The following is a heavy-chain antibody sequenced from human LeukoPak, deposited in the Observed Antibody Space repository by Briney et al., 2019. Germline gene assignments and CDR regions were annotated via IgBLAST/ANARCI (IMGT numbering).Heavy chain of an antibody. J-gene: IGHJ4*02. CDR1: GGSFSGYY. CDR3: ARGWRQLWFQRVSDY. CDR2: INHSGST. D-gene: IGHD5-18*01. V-gene: IGHV4-34*01. Sequence: SETLSLTCAVYGGSFSGYYWSWIRQPPGKGLEWIGEINHSGSTNYNPSLKSRVTISVDTSKNQFSLKLSSVTAADTAVYYCARGWRQLWFQRVSDYWGQGTLVTVSS.